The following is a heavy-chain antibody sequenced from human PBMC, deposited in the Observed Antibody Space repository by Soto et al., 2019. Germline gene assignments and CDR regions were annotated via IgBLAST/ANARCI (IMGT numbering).Heavy chain of an antibody. Sequence: WGSLRLSCAGSGFTLIDHYIGFFRHSPCKCLEWVGRSRDKPQGYSTAYAASVKGRFTTSRDESKNSAYLQMNSLKTEDTAVYYCVRATYFSDSSGYTRCLDYWGQGTLVTVS. CDR2: SRDKPQGYST. V-gene: IGHV3-72*01. J-gene: IGHJ4*02. CDR1: GFTLIDHY. D-gene: IGHD3-22*01. CDR3: VRATYFSDSSGYTRCLDY.